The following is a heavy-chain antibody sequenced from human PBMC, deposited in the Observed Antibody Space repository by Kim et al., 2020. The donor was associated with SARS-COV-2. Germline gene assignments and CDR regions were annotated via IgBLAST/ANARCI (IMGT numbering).Heavy chain of an antibody. CDR3: ARGLGAITIFGVVIVNWFDL. J-gene: IGHJ5*02. CDR1: GGSISSGGYY. V-gene: IGHV4-31*03. D-gene: IGHD3-3*01. CDR2: IYYSGST. Sequence: SETLSLTCTVSGGSISSGGYYWSWIRQHPGKGLEWIGYIYYSGSTYYNPSLKSRVTISVDTSKNQFSLKLSSVTAADTAVYYCARGLGAITIFGVVIVNWFDLWGQGTLVTVSS.